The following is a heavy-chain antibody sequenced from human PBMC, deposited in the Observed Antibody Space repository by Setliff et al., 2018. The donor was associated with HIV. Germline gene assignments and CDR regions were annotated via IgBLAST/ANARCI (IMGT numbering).Heavy chain of an antibody. D-gene: IGHD6-19*01. J-gene: IGHJ4*02. CDR2: IYYSGST. CDR3: ARGGIAVAGFDY. V-gene: IGHV4-39*07. Sequence: PSETLSLTCTVSGGSISSSSYYWGWIRQPPGKGLEWIGSIYYSGSTNYNPSLKSRVTISVDTSKNQFSLKLSSVTAADTAVYYCARGGIAVAGFDYWGQGTLVTVSS. CDR1: GGSISSSSYY.